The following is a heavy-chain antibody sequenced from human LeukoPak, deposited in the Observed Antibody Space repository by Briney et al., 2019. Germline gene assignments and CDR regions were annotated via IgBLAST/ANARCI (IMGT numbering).Heavy chain of an antibody. CDR1: GFTFSGYW. V-gene: IGHV3-7*01. Sequence: GGSLRLSCAASGFTFSGYWMSWLRQAPGKGLEWVANIKQDGGEKYYVDSVKGRFTISRDNAKNSLYLEMNSLRAEDTPVFNGPRNRGSGQAKVWGKGTTVTVSS. CDR2: IKQDGGEK. D-gene: IGHD1-14*01. J-gene: IGHJ6*04. CDR3: PRNRGSGQAKV.